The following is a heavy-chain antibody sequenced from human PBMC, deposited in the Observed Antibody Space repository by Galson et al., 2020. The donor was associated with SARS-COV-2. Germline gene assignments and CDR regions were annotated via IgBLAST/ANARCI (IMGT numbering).Heavy chain of an antibody. J-gene: IGHJ3*02. CDR3: ARNRYSSGWYRAFDI. CDR1: GFSLSTSGMC. V-gene: IGHV2-70*01. CDR2: LDWHHAK. D-gene: IGHD6-19*01. Sequence: SGPTLVKPTQTLTLTCTFSGFSLSTSGMCLSWIRQPPGKALEWPALLDWHHAKYYSTSLNTRLTISKDTSKNQVVLTTTNMDPVDTATYYCARNRYSSGWYRAFDIWGQGTMVTVSS.